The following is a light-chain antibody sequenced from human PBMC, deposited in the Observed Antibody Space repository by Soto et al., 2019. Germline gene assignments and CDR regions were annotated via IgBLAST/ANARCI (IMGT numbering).Light chain of an antibody. J-gene: IGKJ1*01. V-gene: IGKV1-5*03. CDR1: HSIISY. CDR2: KAS. Sequence: DIQMTQSPSSLSASIGDRVTITCRASHSIISYLHWYQQKPGKAPKLLIYKASTLKSGVPSRFSGSGSGTEFTLTISSLQPDDFATYYCQHYNSYSEAFGQGTKVDIK. CDR3: QHYNSYSEA.